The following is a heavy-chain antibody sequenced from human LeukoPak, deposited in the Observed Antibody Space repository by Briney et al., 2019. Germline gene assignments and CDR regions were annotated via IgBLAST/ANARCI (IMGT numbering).Heavy chain of an antibody. J-gene: IGHJ6*03. D-gene: IGHD4-17*01. V-gene: IGHV3-53*01. CDR1: GFTVSSNY. CDR2: IYSGGST. CDR3: ARSNGDSGYYYYYYYMDV. Sequence: GGSLRLSCAASGFTVSSNYMSWVRQAPGKGLEWVPVIYSGGSTNYADSVKGRFTISRDNSKNTLYLQMNSLRAEDTAVYYCARSNGDSGYYYYYYYMDVWGKGTTVTISS.